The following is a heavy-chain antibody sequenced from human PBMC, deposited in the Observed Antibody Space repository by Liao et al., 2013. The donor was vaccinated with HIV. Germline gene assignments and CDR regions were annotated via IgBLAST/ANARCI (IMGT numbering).Heavy chain of an antibody. CDR1: GESFSDYY. Sequence: QVQLQQWGAGLLKPSETLSLTCAVYGESFSDYYWSWIRQPPREGAWSGLGKVNHSGITNFDPSLKSRVTISVDTSKKQFSLKLTSATAXRRVLLLCARRXVXVRFD. CDR3: ARRXVXVRFD. J-gene: IGHJ5*01. V-gene: IGHV4-34*02. CDR2: VNHSGIT. D-gene: IGHD3-10*01.